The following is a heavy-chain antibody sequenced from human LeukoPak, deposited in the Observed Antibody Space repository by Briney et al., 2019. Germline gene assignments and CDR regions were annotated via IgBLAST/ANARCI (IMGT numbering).Heavy chain of an antibody. CDR1: GFTFSSYD. CDR2: IGTADDT. J-gene: IGHJ6*02. V-gene: IGHV3-13*04. CDR3: ARSGYYHYYGLDV. D-gene: IGHD6-13*01. Sequence: GGSLRLSCVASGFTFSSYDLHWVRQTPGKGLEWVSAIGTADDTFYPDSVKGRFTISRDDAKNSLYLQMRNLRVGDTAVYYCARSGYYHYYGLDVWGQGTTVTVSS.